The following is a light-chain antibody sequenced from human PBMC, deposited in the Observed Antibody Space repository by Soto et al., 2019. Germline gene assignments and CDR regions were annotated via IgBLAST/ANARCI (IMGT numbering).Light chain of an antibody. V-gene: IGKV1-5*03. CDR2: KAS. Sequence: DIHMTQSPSSLSVSVLDVVGVSVLGSRTISSWLAWYQQKPGKAPKLLIYKASTLKSGVPSRFSGSGSGTEFTLTISSLQPDDFATYYCQHYHSYSEAFGQGTKVDI. J-gene: IGKJ1*01. CDR1: RTISSW. CDR3: QHYHSYSEA.